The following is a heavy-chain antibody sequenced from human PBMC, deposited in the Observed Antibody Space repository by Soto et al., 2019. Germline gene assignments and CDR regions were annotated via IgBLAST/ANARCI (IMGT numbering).Heavy chain of an antibody. CDR1: GVSFNNNG. Sequence: QVQLVQSGAEVKKPGSSVKVSCKTSGVSFNNNGIGWVRQAPGHGLEWMGGVSPPFRTSNYARKFQGRISITADASKGTVNMELSRLTSEDTAQYYFARVLYYGSGSYSPYGMDVWGQGTTVTVSS. CDR3: ARVLYYGSGSYSPYGMDV. J-gene: IGHJ6*02. CDR2: VSPPFRTS. D-gene: IGHD3-10*01. V-gene: IGHV1-69*01.